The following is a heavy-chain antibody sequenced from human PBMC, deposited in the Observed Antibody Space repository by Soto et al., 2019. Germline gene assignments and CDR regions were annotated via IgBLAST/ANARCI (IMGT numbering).Heavy chain of an antibody. CDR3: ARGGGGGMFDP. V-gene: IGHV3-11*06. Sequence: PGGSLRLSCAGSVFTFVDSYMSWIRQAPGKGLEWLSYISPGSRYPAYADSVKGRFTISRDNAKRSLYLQMMSLTAEDTAIYYCARGGGGGMFDPWGQGTMVTVSS. D-gene: IGHD6-25*01. J-gene: IGHJ5*02. CDR1: VFTFVDSY. CDR2: ISPGSRYP.